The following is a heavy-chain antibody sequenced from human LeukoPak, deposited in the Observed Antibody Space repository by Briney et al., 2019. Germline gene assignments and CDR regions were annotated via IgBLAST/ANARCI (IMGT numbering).Heavy chain of an antibody. CDR1: GGSFSGYH. CDR3: ARGYYFDS. Sequence: SGTLSLTCAVYGGSFSGYHWSWIRQPPGKGLEWIGEVDHTGTTHYNPSLKSRVTISVDTSKNQFSLTLTSVTAADTAVYYCARGYYFDSWAQGTLVTVSS. V-gene: IGHV4-34*01. J-gene: IGHJ4*02. CDR2: VDHTGTT.